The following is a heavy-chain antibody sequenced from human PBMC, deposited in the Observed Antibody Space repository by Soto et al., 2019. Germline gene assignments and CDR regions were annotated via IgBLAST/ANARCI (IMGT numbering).Heavy chain of an antibody. Sequence: QVQLQESGPGLVKPSETLSLTCTVSGGSISVYSWSWIRQPPGKGLEWIGYIYYSGSTNYNPSLKSRVTISVDTSKNQFSLKLSSVTAADTAVYYCARGGWRHIDYWGQGTLVTVSS. CDR1: GGSISVYS. V-gene: IGHV4-59*08. J-gene: IGHJ4*02. CDR2: IYYSGST. D-gene: IGHD3-3*01. CDR3: ARGGWRHIDY.